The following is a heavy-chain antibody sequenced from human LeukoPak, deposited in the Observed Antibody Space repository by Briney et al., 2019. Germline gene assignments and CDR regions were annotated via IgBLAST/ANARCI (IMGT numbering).Heavy chain of an antibody. Sequence: PGGSLRLSCAASGFTFSSYGMSWVRQAPGKGLEWVSYISSSGTTIYYADSVKGRFTISRDNAKKSLYLQMNSLRAEDTAVYYCARDLSGSYVNYWGQGTLVTVSS. CDR2: ISSSGTTI. CDR1: GFTFSSYG. J-gene: IGHJ4*02. D-gene: IGHD1-26*01. V-gene: IGHV3-48*04. CDR3: ARDLSGSYVNY.